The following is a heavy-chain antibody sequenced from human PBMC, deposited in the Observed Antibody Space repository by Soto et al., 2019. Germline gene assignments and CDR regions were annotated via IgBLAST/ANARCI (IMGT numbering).Heavy chain of an antibody. V-gene: IGHV1-46*01. CDR2: INPNSGST. CDR3: ARGRHNKGWYSLLDY. CDR1: GYTFTSYY. J-gene: IGHJ4*02. D-gene: IGHD6-19*01. Sequence: ASVKVSCKASGYTFTSYYMHWVRQAPGQGLEWMGIINPNSGSTSYAQKFQGRVTMTRDTSTSTVYMELSSLRSEDTAVYYCARGRHNKGWYSLLDYWGQGTLVTVSS.